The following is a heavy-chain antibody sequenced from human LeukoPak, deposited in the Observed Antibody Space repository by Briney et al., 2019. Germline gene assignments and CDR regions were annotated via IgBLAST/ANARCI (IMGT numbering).Heavy chain of an antibody. CDR3: ARGYYYDSSAYFDY. CDR2: INHSGNT. J-gene: IGHJ4*02. V-gene: IGHV4-34*01. CDR1: GGSFSGYY. Sequence: SETLSLTCAVYGGSFSGYYWSWIRHPPGKGLEWIGEINHSGNTNYNPSLKSRVTISVDTSKNQFSLKLSSVTAADTAVYYCARGYYYDSSAYFDYWGQGTLVTVSS. D-gene: IGHD3-22*01.